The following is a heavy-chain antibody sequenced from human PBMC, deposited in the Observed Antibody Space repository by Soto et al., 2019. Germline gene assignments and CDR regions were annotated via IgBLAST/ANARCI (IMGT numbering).Heavy chain of an antibody. CDR2: IYYSGST. D-gene: IGHD2-2*02. CDR1: GASISSSY. V-gene: IGHV4-59*08. Sequence: SETLSLTCTDSGASISSSYWSWLRQPPGKGLEWIGYIYYSGSTNYNPSLKSRVTISVDTSKNQFSLKLSSVTAADTAVYYCARRWGYTFDIWGQGTMVT. J-gene: IGHJ3*02. CDR3: ARRWGYTFDI.